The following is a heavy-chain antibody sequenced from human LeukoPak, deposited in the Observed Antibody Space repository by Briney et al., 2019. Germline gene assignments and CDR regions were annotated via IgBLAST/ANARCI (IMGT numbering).Heavy chain of an antibody. V-gene: IGHV4-59*01. CDR1: GGSISSYY. D-gene: IGHD1-26*01. CDR2: IYYSGST. Sequence: SETLSVTCTVSGGSISSYYWSWIRQPPGKGLEWIGYIYYSGSTNYNPSLKSRVTISVDTSKNQFSLKLSSVTAADTAVYYCARDRGAGFDYWGQGTLVTVSS. CDR3: ARDRGAGFDY. J-gene: IGHJ4*02.